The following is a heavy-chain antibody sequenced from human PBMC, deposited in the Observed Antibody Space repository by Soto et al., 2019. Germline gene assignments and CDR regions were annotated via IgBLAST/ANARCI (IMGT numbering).Heavy chain of an antibody. J-gene: IGHJ4*02. CDR1: VFPFGANA. D-gene: IGHD3-10*01. CDR3: ATEMGASRGPFDN. Sequence: GGSLRLSCVISVFPFGANAMSWVRQAPGKGLEWVSGLSNTGRRTYYADSVEGRFTISRDNSENTVYLQMNSLRVEDTAVYYCATEMGASRGPFDNWGQGTLVTVSS. V-gene: IGHV3-23*01. CDR2: LSNTGRRT.